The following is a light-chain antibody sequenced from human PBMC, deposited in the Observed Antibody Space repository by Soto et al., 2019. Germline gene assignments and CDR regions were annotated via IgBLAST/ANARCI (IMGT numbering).Light chain of an antibody. Sequence: EIVLTQSPATLSSFPGDRVTLSCRASQAVNTRLAWYQHKTGQAPRLLISLASIRAAGVPAEFSGSGSGTDFTLTISDVEPEDFAVYYCHQRQSWPRTFGQGTKVDIK. CDR1: QAVNTR. J-gene: IGKJ1*01. CDR3: HQRQSWPRT. V-gene: IGKV3-11*01. CDR2: LAS.